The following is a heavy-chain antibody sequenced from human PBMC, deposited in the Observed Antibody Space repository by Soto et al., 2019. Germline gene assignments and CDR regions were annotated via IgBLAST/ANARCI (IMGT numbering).Heavy chain of an antibody. Sequence: SETLSLTCAVYGGSFSGYYWSWIRQPPGKGLEWIGEINHSGSTNYNPSLKSRVTISVDTSKNQFSLKLSSVTAADTAVYYCARGTRYSSGWYNYFDYWGQGTLVTVSS. CDR3: ARGTRYSSGWYNYFDY. D-gene: IGHD6-19*01. V-gene: IGHV4-34*01. CDR2: INHSGST. J-gene: IGHJ4*02. CDR1: GGSFSGYY.